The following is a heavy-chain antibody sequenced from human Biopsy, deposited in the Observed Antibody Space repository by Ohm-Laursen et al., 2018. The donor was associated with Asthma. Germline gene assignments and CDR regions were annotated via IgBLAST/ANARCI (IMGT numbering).Heavy chain of an antibody. CDR2: VIPIYGTT. CDR3: ARDGPVGAPSDY. CDR1: GDILSSFG. J-gene: IGHJ4*02. Sequence: SSVKVSCKAHGDILSSFGIKWVRKAPGQGLEWMGGVIPIYGTTRTAQKFQGRVTMTTDTSTSTAYMELRSLRSDDTAVYYCARDGPVGAPSDYWGQGTLVTVSS. V-gene: IGHV1-69*05. D-gene: IGHD1-26*01.